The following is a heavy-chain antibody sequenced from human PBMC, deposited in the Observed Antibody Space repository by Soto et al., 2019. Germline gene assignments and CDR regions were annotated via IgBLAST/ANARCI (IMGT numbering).Heavy chain of an antibody. D-gene: IGHD3-10*01. CDR1: GFTFSNFV. V-gene: IGHV3-23*01. Sequence: EVQLLESGGGLVQPGGSLRLSCAASGFTFSNFVMRWVRQTPGKGLEWVSTITETGGDTYYTDSVKGRFTVSRDNSKNTLYLQMNSLRPEDTAVYYCAKERYGQLWLEDYGLDVWGQGTTVTVSS. CDR3: AKERYGQLWLEDYGLDV. CDR2: ITETGGDT. J-gene: IGHJ6*02.